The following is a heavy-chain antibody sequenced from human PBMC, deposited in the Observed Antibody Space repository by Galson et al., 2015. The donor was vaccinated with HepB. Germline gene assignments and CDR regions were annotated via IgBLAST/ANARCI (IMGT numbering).Heavy chain of an antibody. CDR2: ISWNSGSI. CDR3: AKDCSSTVDAFDI. V-gene: IGHV3-9*01. J-gene: IGHJ3*02. D-gene: IGHD2-2*01. Sequence: SLRLSCAASGFTFDDYAMHWVRQAPGKGLEWVSGISWNSGSIGYADSVKGRFTISRDNAKNSLYLQMNSLRAEDTALYYCAKDCSSTVDAFDIWGQGTMVTVSS. CDR1: GFTFDDYA.